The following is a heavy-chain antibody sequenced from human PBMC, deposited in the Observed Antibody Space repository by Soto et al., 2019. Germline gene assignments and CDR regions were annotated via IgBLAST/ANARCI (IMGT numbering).Heavy chain of an antibody. CDR3: AKGGLYTGSWYEGY. D-gene: IGHD6-13*01. V-gene: IGHV3-23*01. CDR1: GFTFSSYA. CDR2: ISGSGDST. Sequence: GGSLRLSCAASGFTFSSYAMSWVRQARGKGLEWVSSISGSGDSTHNADSVKGRFTISRDNAKNTLYLQLNSLTADDTAVYYCAKGGLYTGSWYEGYWGQGTLVTVSS. J-gene: IGHJ4*02.